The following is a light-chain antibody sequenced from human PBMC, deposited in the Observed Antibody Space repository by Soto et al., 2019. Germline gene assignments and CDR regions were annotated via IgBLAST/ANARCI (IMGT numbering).Light chain of an antibody. CDR1: SSDVGGYDY. CDR3: SSYTSISTVV. V-gene: IGLV2-14*03. Sequence: QSALTQPASVSGSPGQSITISCTGTSSDVGGYDYVSWYQQHPGKAPKLVIYNVSNRPSGISNRFSDSMSVNTASLTISALQAEDEADYYCSSYTSISTVVFGGGTKLTVL. J-gene: IGLJ2*01. CDR2: NVS.